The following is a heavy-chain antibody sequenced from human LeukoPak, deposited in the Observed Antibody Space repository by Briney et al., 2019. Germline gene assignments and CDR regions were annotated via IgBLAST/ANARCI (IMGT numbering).Heavy chain of an antibody. CDR2: ISSSGSSI. D-gene: IGHD3-22*01. V-gene: IGHV3-48*03. CDR3: ARVLGYYDSSTYYSPWAFDI. CDR1: GFTFSSYE. Sequence: GSLRLSCAASGFTFSSYEMNWVRQAPGKGLEWVSYISSSGSSIYYADSVKGRFTISRENAKNSLYLQMNSLRAEDTAVYYCARVLGYYDSSTYYSPWAFDIWGQGTMVTVSS. J-gene: IGHJ3*02.